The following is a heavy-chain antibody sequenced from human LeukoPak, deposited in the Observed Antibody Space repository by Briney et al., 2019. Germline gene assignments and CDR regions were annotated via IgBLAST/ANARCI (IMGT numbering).Heavy chain of an antibody. CDR1: GGSISSYY. D-gene: IGHD3-16*01. CDR2: IYYSGST. Sequence: PSETLSLTCTVSGGSISSYYWSWIRQPPGKGLKWIGYIYYSGSTNYNPSLKSRVTISVDTSKNQISLKLSSVTAADTAVYYCARRGILAYYGMDVWGQGTTVTVSS. J-gene: IGHJ6*02. V-gene: IGHV4-59*08. CDR3: ARRGILAYYGMDV.